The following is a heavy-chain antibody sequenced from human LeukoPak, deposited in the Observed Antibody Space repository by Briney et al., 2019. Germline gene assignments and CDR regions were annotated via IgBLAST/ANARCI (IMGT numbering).Heavy chain of an antibody. J-gene: IGHJ5*02. CDR1: GGSLNGYY. CDR3: ARSRIAAAGFDP. D-gene: IGHD6-13*01. V-gene: IGHV4-34*01. Sequence: PSETLSLTCAVYGGSLNGYYWSWIRQPPGKGLEWIGEINHSGSTNYNPSLKSRVTISVDKSKNQFSLKLSSVTAADTAVYYCARSRIAAAGFDPWGQGTLVTVSS. CDR2: INHSGST.